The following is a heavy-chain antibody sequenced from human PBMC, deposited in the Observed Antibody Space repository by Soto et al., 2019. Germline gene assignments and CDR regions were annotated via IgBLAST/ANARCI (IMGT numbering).Heavy chain of an antibody. D-gene: IGHD2-2*01. Sequence: QVQLVQSGAEVKKPGSSVKVSCKASGGTFSSYAISWVRQAPGQGLEWMGGIIPISGTANYAQKFQCRVTITADESTSTAYMELSSLRSEDKAVYYCARSQGSSTSLEIYYYYYYGMDVWGQGTTVTVSS. J-gene: IGHJ6*02. CDR3: ARSQGSSTSLEIYYYYYYGMDV. CDR1: GGTFSSYA. CDR2: IIPISGTA. V-gene: IGHV1-69*01.